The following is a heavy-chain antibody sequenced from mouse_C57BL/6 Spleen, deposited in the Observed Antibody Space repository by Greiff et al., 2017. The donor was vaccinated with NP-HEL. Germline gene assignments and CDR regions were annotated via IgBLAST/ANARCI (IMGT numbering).Heavy chain of an antibody. V-gene: IGHV1-50*01. D-gene: IGHD1-1*01. Sequence: QVHVKQSGAELVKPGASVKLSCKASGYTFTSYWMQWVKQRPGQGLEWIGEIDPSDSYTNYNQKFKGKATLTVDTSSSTAYMQLSSLTSEDSAVYYCARPYYYGSSPFAYWGQGTLVTVSA. CDR1: GYTFTSYW. CDR2: IDPSDSYT. J-gene: IGHJ3*01. CDR3: ARPYYYGSSPFAY.